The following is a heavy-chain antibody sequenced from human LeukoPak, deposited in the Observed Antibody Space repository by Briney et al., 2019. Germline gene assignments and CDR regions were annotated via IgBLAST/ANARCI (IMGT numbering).Heavy chain of an antibody. CDR3: AKDPRVVVPAAIVDY. CDR2: ISGSGGST. Sequence: GGSLRLSCMASGFTFNSFAMSWVRQTPGRGLEWLSLISGSGGSTYYTDSVKGRFTISTDNSNNILYLQMNNMRAEDTAVYYCAKDPRVVVPAAIVDYWGQGTLVTVSS. CDR1: GFTFNSFA. V-gene: IGHV3-23*01. J-gene: IGHJ4*02. D-gene: IGHD2-2*01.